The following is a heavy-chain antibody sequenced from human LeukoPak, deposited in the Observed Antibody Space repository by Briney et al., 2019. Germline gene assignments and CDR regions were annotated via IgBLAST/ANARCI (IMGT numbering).Heavy chain of an antibody. V-gene: IGHV4-30-2*01. Sequence: SWIRQPPGKGLEWIGYIYHSGSTYYNPSLKSRVTISVDRSKNQFSLKLSSVTAADTAVYYCARGFRSDLNWFDPWGQGTLVTVSS. CDR2: IYHSGST. J-gene: IGHJ5*02. D-gene: IGHD2-15*01. CDR3: ARGFRSDLNWFDP.